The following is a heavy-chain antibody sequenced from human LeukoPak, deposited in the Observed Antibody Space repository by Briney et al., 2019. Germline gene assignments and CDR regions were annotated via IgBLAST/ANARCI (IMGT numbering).Heavy chain of an antibody. V-gene: IGHV3-30-3*01. Sequence: GRSLRLSCAASGFTFSSYAMHWVRQAPGKGLEWVAVISYDGSNKYYADSVKGRFTISRDNSKNTLYLQMNSLRAEDTAVYYCARDLSMTTVTTFLFDYWGQGTLVTVSS. D-gene: IGHD4-17*01. CDR2: ISYDGSNK. J-gene: IGHJ4*02. CDR3: ARDLSMTTVTTFLFDY. CDR1: GFTFSSYA.